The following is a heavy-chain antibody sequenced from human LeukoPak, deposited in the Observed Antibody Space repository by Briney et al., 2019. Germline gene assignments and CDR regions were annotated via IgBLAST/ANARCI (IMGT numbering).Heavy chain of an antibody. Sequence: PSETLSLTCTVSGDSISSGSYYWSWIRQPAGKGLEWIGRIYTSGSTNYNPSLMSRVTMSVDTSKNHFSLTLSSVTAADTAVYYCAREPESELLLISYFDYWGRGTLVTVSS. CDR1: GDSISSGSYY. D-gene: IGHD3-10*01. V-gene: IGHV4-61*02. CDR2: IYTSGST. J-gene: IGHJ4*02. CDR3: AREPESELLLISYFDY.